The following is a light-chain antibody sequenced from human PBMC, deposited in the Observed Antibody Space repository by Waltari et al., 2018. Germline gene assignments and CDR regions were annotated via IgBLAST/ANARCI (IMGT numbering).Light chain of an antibody. CDR1: QSISSW. CDR2: DAS. Sequence: IQMTQSPSTLSASVGDRVTTTCRASQSISSWLAWYQQKPGKAPKLLIYDASSLESGVPSRFSGSGSGTEFTLTISSLQPDDFATYYCQQYNSYSRTFGQGTKLEIK. J-gene: IGKJ2*01. V-gene: IGKV1-5*01. CDR3: QQYNSYSRT.